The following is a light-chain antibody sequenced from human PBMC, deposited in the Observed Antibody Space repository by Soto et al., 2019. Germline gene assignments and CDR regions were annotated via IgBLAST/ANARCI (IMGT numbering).Light chain of an antibody. CDR1: QSVATY. CDR3: MQRASWLT. Sequence: LVLTQSPATLSLSPGERATLSCRASQSVATYLAWYQEKPGQAPRLLIYDASNRATGIQARFSGSGSGTEFTLTISSVEPEDFAVYYCMQRASWLTFGGGTKGDIK. J-gene: IGKJ4*01. V-gene: IGKV3-11*01. CDR2: DAS.